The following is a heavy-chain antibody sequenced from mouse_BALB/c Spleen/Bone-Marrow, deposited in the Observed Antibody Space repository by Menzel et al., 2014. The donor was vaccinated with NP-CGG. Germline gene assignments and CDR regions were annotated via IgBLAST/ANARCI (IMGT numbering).Heavy chain of an antibody. J-gene: IGHJ4*01. V-gene: IGHV5-4*02. Sequence: EVMLVESGGGLVKPGGSLKLSCAASGFTFSDYYMYWVRPTPEKRLEWVATISDGGSYTYYPDSVKGRFTISRDNAKNNLFLQMSSLKSEDTAMYYCARGGQLGAMDYWGQGTSVTVSS. CDR2: ISDGGSYT. D-gene: IGHD3-2*01. CDR3: ARGGQLGAMDY. CDR1: GFTFSDYY.